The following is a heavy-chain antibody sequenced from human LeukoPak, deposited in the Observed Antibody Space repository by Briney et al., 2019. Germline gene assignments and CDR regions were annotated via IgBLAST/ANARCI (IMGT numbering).Heavy chain of an antibody. D-gene: IGHD2-15*01. V-gene: IGHV4-38-2*02. Sequence: SETLSLTCTVSGGSISSYYWSWIRQPPGKGLEWIGSIYHSGSTYYNPSLKSRVTISVDTSKNQFSLKLSSVTAADTAVYYCARESWIVVVVAATFSAFDIWGQGTMVTVSS. J-gene: IGHJ3*02. CDR1: GGSISSYY. CDR2: IYHSGST. CDR3: ARESWIVVVVAATFSAFDI.